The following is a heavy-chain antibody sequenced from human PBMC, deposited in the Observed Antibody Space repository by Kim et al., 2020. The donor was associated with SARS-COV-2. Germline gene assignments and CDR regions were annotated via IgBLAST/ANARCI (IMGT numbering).Heavy chain of an antibody. J-gene: IGHJ4*02. CDR2: IYPGDSDT. CDR3: ARLPYHGRWEWLVLHVFDY. V-gene: IGHV5-51*01. D-gene: IGHD6-19*01. CDR1: GYSFTSYW. Sequence: GESLKISCKGSGYSFTSYWIGWVRQMPGKGLEWMGIIYPGDSDTRYSPSFQGQVTISADKSISTAYLQWSSLKASDTAMYYCARLPYHGRWEWLVLHVFDYWGQGTLVTVSS.